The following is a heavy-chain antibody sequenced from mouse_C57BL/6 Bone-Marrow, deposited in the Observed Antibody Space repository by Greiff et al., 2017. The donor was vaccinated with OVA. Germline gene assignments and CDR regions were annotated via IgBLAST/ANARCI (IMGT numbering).Heavy chain of an antibody. V-gene: IGHV1-64*01. CDR2: IHPNSGST. J-gene: IGHJ1*03. Sequence: QVQLQQPGAELVKPGASVKLSCKASGYTFTSYWMHWVKQRPGQGLEWIGMIHPNSGSTNYNEKFKSKATLTVDKSSSTAYMQLSSLTSEDSAVYYCASPLYSNYRYWYFDVWGRGTTVTVSS. CDR1: GYTFTSYW. CDR3: ASPLYSNYRYWYFDV. D-gene: IGHD2-5*01.